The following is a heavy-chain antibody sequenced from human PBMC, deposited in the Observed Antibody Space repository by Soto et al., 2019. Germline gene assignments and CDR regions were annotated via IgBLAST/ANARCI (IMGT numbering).Heavy chain of an antibody. J-gene: IGHJ4*02. D-gene: IGHD3-3*01. Sequence: GGSLRLSCAASGFTFDDFGMHWVRQAPGKGLEWVSGISWNSGSIGYADSVKGRFTISRDNAKNSLYLQMNSLRAEDTALYYCAKDSDFWSGYFDNWGQGTLVTVSS. CDR1: GFTFDDFG. V-gene: IGHV3-9*01. CDR2: ISWNSGSI. CDR3: AKDSDFWSGYFDN.